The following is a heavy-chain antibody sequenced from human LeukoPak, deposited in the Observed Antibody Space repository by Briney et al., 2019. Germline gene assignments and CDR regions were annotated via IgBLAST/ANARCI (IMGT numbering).Heavy chain of an antibody. CDR2: ISGSGGST. Sequence: GGSLRLSCAASGFTFSSYAMSWVRQAPGKGLEWVSAISGSGGSTYYADSVKGRFTISRDNSKNTLYLQMNSLRAEDTAVYYCAQAANYYDSSGYYKGYYFDYWGQGTLVTVSS. CDR3: AQAANYYDSSGYYKGYYFDY. J-gene: IGHJ4*02. D-gene: IGHD3-22*01. CDR1: GFTFSSYA. V-gene: IGHV3-23*01.